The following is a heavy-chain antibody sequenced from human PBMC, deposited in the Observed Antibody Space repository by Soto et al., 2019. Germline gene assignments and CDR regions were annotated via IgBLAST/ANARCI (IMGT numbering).Heavy chain of an antibody. V-gene: IGHV3-53*01. CDR1: GFTVSSNY. D-gene: IGHD2-2*01. Sequence: EVQLVESGGGLIQPGGSLRLSCAASGFTVSSNYMSWVRQAPGKGLEWVSVIYSGGSTYYADSVKGRFTISRDNSKNTLYLQMNSLRAEDTAVYYCARPRRRLPDYSYGMDVWGQGTTVTVSS. CDR2: IYSGGST. CDR3: ARPRRRLPDYSYGMDV. J-gene: IGHJ6*02.